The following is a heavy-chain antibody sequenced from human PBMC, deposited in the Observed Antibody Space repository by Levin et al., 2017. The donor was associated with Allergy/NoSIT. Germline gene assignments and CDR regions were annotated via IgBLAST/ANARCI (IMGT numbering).Heavy chain of an antibody. J-gene: IGHJ4*02. CDR1: GGSISSGDYY. CDR2: IYYSGST. Sequence: PSETLSLTCTVSGGSISSGDYYWSWIRQPPGKGLEWIGYIYYSGSTYYNPSLKSRVTISVDTSKNQFSLKLSSVTAADTAVYYCARGPLVVPAAIGAEFDYWGQGTLVTVSS. V-gene: IGHV4-30-4*01. D-gene: IGHD2-2*02. CDR3: ARGPLVVPAAIGAEFDY.